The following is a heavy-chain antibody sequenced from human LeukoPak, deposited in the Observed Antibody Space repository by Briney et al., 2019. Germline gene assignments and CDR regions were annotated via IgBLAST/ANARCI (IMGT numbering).Heavy chain of an antibody. CDR2: ISSSGSTT. V-gene: IGHV3-48*03. J-gene: IGHJ1*01. Sequence: GGSLRLSCTASGFTFSSYEMNGVRQAPGKGLEWVSYISSSGSTTYYPDSVKGRFTISRDNAGNSLYLQMNSLRAEDTTVYYCARVSGVVTAPEYFQHWGQGTLVTVSS. CDR1: GFTFSSYE. D-gene: IGHD2-21*02. CDR3: ARVSGVVTAPEYFQH.